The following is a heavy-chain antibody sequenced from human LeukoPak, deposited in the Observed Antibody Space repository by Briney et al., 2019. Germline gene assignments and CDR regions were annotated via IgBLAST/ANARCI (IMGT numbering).Heavy chain of an antibody. CDR1: GYTFTDYY. V-gene: IGHV1-2*02. D-gene: IGHD3-10*01. Sequence: ASVKVSCKASGYTFTDYYMHWVRQAPGQGLEWMGWINPKSAATNYVQKFQGRVTMTRDTSISTAYMELSRLRSDDTAVYYCAREVFTMVRGVKGDNWFDPWGQGTLVTVSS. J-gene: IGHJ5*02. CDR2: INPKSAAT. CDR3: AREVFTMVRGVKGDNWFDP.